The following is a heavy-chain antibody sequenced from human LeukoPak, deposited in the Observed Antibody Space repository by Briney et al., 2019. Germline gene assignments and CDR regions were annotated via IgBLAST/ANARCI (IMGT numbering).Heavy chain of an antibody. D-gene: IGHD6-13*01. CDR2: IYYSGST. Sequence: KPSETLSLTCTVSGGSISSYYWSWTRQPPGKGLEWIGYIYYSGSTNYNPSLKSRVTISVDTSKNQFSLKLSSVTAADTAVYYCARGLWSPYSSSWYYFDYWGQGTLVTVSS. CDR1: GGSISSYY. J-gene: IGHJ4*02. V-gene: IGHV4-59*01. CDR3: ARGLWSPYSSSWYYFDY.